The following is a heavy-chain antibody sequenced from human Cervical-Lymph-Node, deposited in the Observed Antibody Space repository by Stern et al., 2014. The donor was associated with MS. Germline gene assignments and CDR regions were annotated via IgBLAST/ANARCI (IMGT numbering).Heavy chain of an antibody. V-gene: IGHV1-69*14. CDR2: IIPFFGIA. CDR1: GGTFSSYA. Sequence: QVQLVQSGAEVKKPGSSVKVSCKASGGTFSSYAISWVRQAPGQGLEWMGGIIPFFGIANYAQKFQGRVTITADKSTGTAYMELRRLRSEDRAVYYCGGTDTAMTPKNAFDIWGQGTMVTVSS. J-gene: IGHJ3*02. D-gene: IGHD5-18*01. CDR3: GGTDTAMTPKNAFDI.